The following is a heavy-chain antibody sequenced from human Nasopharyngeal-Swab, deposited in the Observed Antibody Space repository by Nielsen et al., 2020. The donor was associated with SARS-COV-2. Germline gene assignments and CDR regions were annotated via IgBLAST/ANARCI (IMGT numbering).Heavy chain of an antibody. Sequence: SETLSLTCTVSAGSVNTYYWSWIRQPPGKGLEWIGYIYYSGTTNHNPSLKSRVTISVDTSKNQFSLKLSSVTAADTAVYYCARAGDAYDFWSGYPDYYGMDVWGQGTTVTVSS. CDR3: ARAGDAYDFWSGYPDYYGMDV. J-gene: IGHJ6*02. CDR2: IYYSGTT. D-gene: IGHD3-3*01. CDR1: AGSVNTYY. V-gene: IGHV4-59*02.